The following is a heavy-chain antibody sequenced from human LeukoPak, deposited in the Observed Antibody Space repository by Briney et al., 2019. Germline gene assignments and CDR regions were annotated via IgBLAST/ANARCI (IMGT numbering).Heavy chain of an antibody. CDR3: ARYLGENGDYVNGMDV. J-gene: IGHJ6*02. CDR2: IIPILGIA. D-gene: IGHD4-17*01. Sequence: SVKVSCKASGYTFTNYYMHWVRQAPGQGLEWMGRIIPILGIANYAQKFQGRVTITADKSTSTAYMELSSLRSEDTAVYYCARYLGENGDYVNGMDVWGQGTTVTVSS. V-gene: IGHV1-69*02. CDR1: GYTFTNYY.